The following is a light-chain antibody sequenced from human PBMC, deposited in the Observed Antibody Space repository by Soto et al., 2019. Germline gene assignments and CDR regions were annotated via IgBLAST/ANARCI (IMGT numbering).Light chain of an antibody. CDR1: QSVGSN. CDR3: QQYNNWPLT. Sequence: EIVMTQSPATLSASPGERATLSCRASQSVGSNLAWYQQKSGQAPRLLISGASARATGIPARFSGSGSGTDFTLTVSSLQSEDFAVYYCQQYNNWPLTFGGGTTVEIK. V-gene: IGKV3-15*01. J-gene: IGKJ4*01. CDR2: GAS.